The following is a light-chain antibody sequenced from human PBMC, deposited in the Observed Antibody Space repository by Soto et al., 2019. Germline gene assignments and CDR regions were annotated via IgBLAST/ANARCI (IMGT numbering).Light chain of an antibody. CDR2: EAS. V-gene: IGKV1-5*01. J-gene: IGKJ1*01. CDR1: QNIRTW. Sequence: DIQMTQSPSTLSASVGDRVTITCRASQNIRTWLAWYQQKPGKAPKLLIYEASSLESGVPSRFSGSGSGTEFTLTITSLQPDDFATYSCQHYTPNSQAFGQGTKVDIK. CDR3: QHYTPNSQA.